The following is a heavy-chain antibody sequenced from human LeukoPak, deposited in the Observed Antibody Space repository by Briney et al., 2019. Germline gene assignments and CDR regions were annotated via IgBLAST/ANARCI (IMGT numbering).Heavy chain of an antibody. CDR3: ARSAYCGGDCYSGYFDY. J-gene: IGHJ4*02. V-gene: IGHV3-11*04. Sequence: PGGSRRLSCAASGFTFSDDYMSWIRQAPGKRLEWVSYISSSGSTIYYADSVKGRFTTSRDNAKNSLYLQMNSLRAEDTAVYYCARSAYCGGDCYSGYFDYWGQGTLVTVSS. CDR2: ISSSGSTI. CDR1: GFTFSDDY. D-gene: IGHD2-21*01.